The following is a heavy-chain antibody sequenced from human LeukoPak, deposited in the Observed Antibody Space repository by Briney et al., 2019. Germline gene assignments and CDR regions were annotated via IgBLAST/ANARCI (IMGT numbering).Heavy chain of an antibody. V-gene: IGHV3-66*01. D-gene: IGHD6-13*01. CDR2: IYSGGST. CDR1: GFTVSSNY. CDR3: ARDRWSSSWHGYYYYYGMDV. J-gene: IGHJ6*02. Sequence: PGGSPRLSCAASGFTVSSNYMSWVRQAPGKGLEWVSVIYSGGSTYYADSVKGRFTISRDNSKNTLYLQMNSLRAEDTAVYYCARDRWSSSWHGYYYYYGMDVWGQGTTVTVSS.